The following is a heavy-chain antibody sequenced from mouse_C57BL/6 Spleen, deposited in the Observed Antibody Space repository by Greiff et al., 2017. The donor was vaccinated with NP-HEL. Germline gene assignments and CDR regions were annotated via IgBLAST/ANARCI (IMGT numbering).Heavy chain of an antibody. V-gene: IGHV1-80*01. CDR1: GYAFSSYW. CDR2: IYPGDGDT. J-gene: IGHJ2*01. Sequence: VQLQQSGAELVKPGASVKISCKASGYAFSSYWMNWVKQRPGKGLEWIGQIYPGDGDTNYNGKFKGKATLTADKSSSTAYMQLSSLTSEDSAVYFCARFSDYDPYYFDYWGQGTTLTVSS. D-gene: IGHD2-4*01. CDR3: ARFSDYDPYYFDY.